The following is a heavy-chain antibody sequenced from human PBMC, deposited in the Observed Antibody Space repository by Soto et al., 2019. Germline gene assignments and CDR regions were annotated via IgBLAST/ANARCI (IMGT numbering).Heavy chain of an antibody. Sequence: GGSLRLSCAASGFTFRGYGMHWVRQAPGKGLEWVAVIWYDGSNKYYADSVKGRFSISRDNSNNTLYLQMNSLRAEDTALYYCARGDCSGTNCYAFDFWGQGTLVTVYS. V-gene: IGHV3-33*01. CDR2: IWYDGSNK. J-gene: IGHJ4*02. CDR3: ARGDCSGTNCYAFDF. D-gene: IGHD2-2*01. CDR1: GFTFRGYG.